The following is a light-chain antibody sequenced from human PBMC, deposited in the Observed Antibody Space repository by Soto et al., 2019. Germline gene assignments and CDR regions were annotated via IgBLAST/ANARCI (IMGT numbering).Light chain of an antibody. CDR1: QSVSSSY. CDR2: DAS. J-gene: IGKJ4*01. Sequence: EIEMTQSPATLSLAPGERATLSCRASQSVSSSYLAWYQQRPGQAPRLLIYDASTRATGIPDRFSGSGSGTDFTLTISRLEPEDFAVYFCQQYATSPLAFGGGTKVDIK. CDR3: QQYATSPLA. V-gene: IGKV3-20*01.